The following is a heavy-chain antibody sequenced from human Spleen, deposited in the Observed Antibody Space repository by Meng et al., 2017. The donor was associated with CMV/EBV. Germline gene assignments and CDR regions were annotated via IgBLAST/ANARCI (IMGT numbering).Heavy chain of an antibody. J-gene: IGHJ4*02. CDR2: IKSKTDGGTT. Sequence: SGFTFSNAWMSWVRQAPGKGLEWVGRIKSKTDGGTTDYAAPVKGRFTISRDDSKNTLYLQMNSLKTEDTAVYYCTTILGYCSSTSCSPWGQGTLVTVSA. CDR3: TTILGYCSSTSCSP. CDR1: GFTFSNAW. D-gene: IGHD2-2*01. V-gene: IGHV3-15*01.